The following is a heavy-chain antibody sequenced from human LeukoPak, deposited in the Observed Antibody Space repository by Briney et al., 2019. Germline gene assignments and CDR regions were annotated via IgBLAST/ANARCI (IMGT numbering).Heavy chain of an antibody. CDR3: ARHSSGSYDNWFDP. CDR2: IFYSGNT. V-gene: IGHV4-59*08. D-gene: IGHD1-26*01. CDR1: GGSISSYY. Sequence: SETLSLTCTVSGGSISSYYWSWIRQPSEKGLEWIGYIFYSGNTNYNPSLKSRVTISVDTSKNQFSLKLSSVTAADTAVYYCARHSSGSYDNWFDPWGQGTLVTVSS. J-gene: IGHJ5*02.